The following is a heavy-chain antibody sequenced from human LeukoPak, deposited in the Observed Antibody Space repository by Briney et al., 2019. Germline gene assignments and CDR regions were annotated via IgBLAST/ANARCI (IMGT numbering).Heavy chain of an antibody. J-gene: IGHJ4*02. CDR1: GGSVSNDNW. Sequence: SETLSLTCAVSGGSVSNDNWWSWVRQPPGKGLEWIGEVVHTGNTFYNPSLRSRVTISIDKSENLVFLRLMSVTAADTAVYFCARVGHRKAAAGVFDYWGQGMLVTVSS. D-gene: IGHD6-13*01. V-gene: IGHV4-4*02. CDR3: ARVGHRKAAAGVFDY. CDR2: VVHTGNT.